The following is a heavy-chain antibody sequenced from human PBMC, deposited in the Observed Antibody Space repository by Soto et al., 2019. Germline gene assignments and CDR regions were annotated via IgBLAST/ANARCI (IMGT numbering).Heavy chain of an antibody. D-gene: IGHD6-19*01. CDR1: GFTFSSYG. CDR2: ISYDGSNK. CDR3: AKKKVAGTRVAAFDY. J-gene: IGHJ4*02. V-gene: IGHV3-30*18. Sequence: QVQLVESGGGVVQPGRSLRLSCAASGFTFSSYGMHWVRQAPGKGLEWVAVISYDGSNKYYADYVKGRFTISRDNSKNTMYLQMNSLRDEDTAVYFCAKKKVAGTRVAAFDYWGQGTLVTVSS.